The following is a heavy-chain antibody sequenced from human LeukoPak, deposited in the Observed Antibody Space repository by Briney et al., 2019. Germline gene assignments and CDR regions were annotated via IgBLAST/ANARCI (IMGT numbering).Heavy chain of an antibody. CDR3: AKSIAAAGTEDYYYYGMDV. Sequence: ASVKVSCKASGYTFTSYGIGWVRQAPGQGLEWMGWISAYNGNTNYAQKLQGRVTMTTDTSTSTAYMELRSLRSDDTAVYYCAKSIAAAGTEDYYYYGMDVWGQGTTVTVSS. V-gene: IGHV1-18*01. J-gene: IGHJ6*02. CDR2: ISAYNGNT. CDR1: GYTFTSYG. D-gene: IGHD6-13*01.